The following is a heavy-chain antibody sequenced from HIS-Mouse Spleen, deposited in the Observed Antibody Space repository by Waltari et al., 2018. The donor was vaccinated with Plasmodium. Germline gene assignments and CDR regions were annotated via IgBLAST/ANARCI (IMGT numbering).Heavy chain of an antibody. V-gene: IGHV3-9*01. D-gene: IGHD2-15*01. CDR2: ISWNSGSI. Sequence: EVQLVESGGGLVQPGRSLRLSCAASGFTFADYAMHWVRQAPGKGLEWVSGISWNSGSIGYADSVKGRFTISRDNAKNSLYLQMNSLRAEDTALYYCAKDFCSGGSCLGLFDYWGQGTLVTVSS. J-gene: IGHJ4*02. CDR1: GFTFADYA. CDR3: AKDFCSGGSCLGLFDY.